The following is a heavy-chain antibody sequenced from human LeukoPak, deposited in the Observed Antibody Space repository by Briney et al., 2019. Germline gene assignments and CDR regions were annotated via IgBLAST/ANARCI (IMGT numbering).Heavy chain of an antibody. D-gene: IGHD6-13*01. J-gene: IGHJ6*02. Sequence: ASVKVSCKASGYTSTSYDINWVRQATGQGLEWMGWMNPNSGNTGYAQKFQGGVTMTRNTSISTAYMELSSLRSEDTAVYYCARGAFSSSWNYHYGMDVWGQGTTVTVSS. V-gene: IGHV1-8*01. CDR2: MNPNSGNT. CDR1: GYTSTSYD. CDR3: ARGAFSSSWNYHYGMDV.